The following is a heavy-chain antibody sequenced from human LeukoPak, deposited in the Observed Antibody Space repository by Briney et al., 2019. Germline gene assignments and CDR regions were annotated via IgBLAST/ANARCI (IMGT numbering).Heavy chain of an antibody. J-gene: IGHJ3*02. V-gene: IGHV1-69*13. CDR2: IIPIFGTA. CDR1: GGTFSSYA. CDR3: ARQTQGRSAFDI. Sequence: SVKVSCKASGGTFSSYAISWVRQAPGHGLEWMGGIIPIFGTANYAQKFQGRVTITADESTSTAYMELSSLRSEDTAVYYCARQTQGRSAFDIWGQGTMVTVSS.